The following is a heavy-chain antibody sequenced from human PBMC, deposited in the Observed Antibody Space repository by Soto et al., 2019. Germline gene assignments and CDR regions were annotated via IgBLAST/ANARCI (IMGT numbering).Heavy chain of an antibody. CDR1: GGTFSTYA. CDR2: IIPMFGTA. D-gene: IGHD5-18*01. CDR3: ASGIQLWLRRINNGESG. Sequence: QVQLVQSGAEVKKPESSVKVSCKAPGGTFSTYAISWVRQAPGQGLEWMGGIIPMFGTANYAQRFQDRVTTTADESTNTVYMELSSLRSEVTAVYFCASGIQLWLRRINNGESGWGEGTLVTVSS. J-gene: IGHJ4*02. V-gene: IGHV1-69*12.